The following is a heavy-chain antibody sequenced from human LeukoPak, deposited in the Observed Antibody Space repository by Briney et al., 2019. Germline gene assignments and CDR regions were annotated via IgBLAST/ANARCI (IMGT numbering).Heavy chain of an antibody. CDR3: ASSHLYSSSWYLSGRFDF. CDR2: IYYSGIT. D-gene: IGHD6-13*01. Sequence: SETLSLTCTVSGGSISSYYWSWIRQPPGKGLEWIGYIYYSGITNYNPSLKSRVTISIDTSKNHFSLQLSSVTAADTAVYYCASSHLYSSSWYLSGRFDFWGQGTLVTVSS. J-gene: IGHJ4*02. V-gene: IGHV4-59*01. CDR1: GGSISSYY.